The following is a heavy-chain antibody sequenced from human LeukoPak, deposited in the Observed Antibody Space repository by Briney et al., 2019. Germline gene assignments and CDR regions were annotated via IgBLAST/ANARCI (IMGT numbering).Heavy chain of an antibody. CDR2: INHSGST. V-gene: IGHV4-34*01. CDR1: GGSFSGYY. J-gene: IGHJ4*02. Sequence: SETLSLTCAVYGGSFSGYYWSWIRQPPGKGLEWIGEINHSGSTNYNPSLKSRVTISVDTSKNQFSLKLSSVTAADTAVYYCAISVRDVPLSSYGDKNNYFDYWGQGTLVTVSS. D-gene: IGHD4-23*01. CDR3: AISVRDVPLSSYGDKNNYFDY.